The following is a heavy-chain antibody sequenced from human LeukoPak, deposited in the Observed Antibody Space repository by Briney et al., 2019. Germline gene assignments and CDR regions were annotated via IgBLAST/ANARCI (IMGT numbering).Heavy chain of an antibody. CDR1: GFTFDDYG. D-gene: IGHD1-7*01. Sequence: PGGSLRLSCAASGFTFDDYGMSWVRQAPGKGLEWVSGINWNGGSTGYADSVKGRFTISRDNAKNSLYLQMNSLRAEDTALYYCARESGTTLGRDFDYWGQGTLVTVSS. CDR2: INWNGGST. J-gene: IGHJ4*02. V-gene: IGHV3-20*04. CDR3: ARESGTTLGRDFDY.